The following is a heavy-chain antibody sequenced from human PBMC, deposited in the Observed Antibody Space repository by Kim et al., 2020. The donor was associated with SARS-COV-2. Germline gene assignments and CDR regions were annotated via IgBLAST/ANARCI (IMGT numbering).Heavy chain of an antibody. CDR3: QGSPPDSYYYYGMDV. V-gene: IGHV3-48*03. CDR2: ISSSGSTI. Sequence: GGSLRLSYAASGFTFSSYEMNWVRQAPGKGLEWVSYISSSGSTIYYADSVKGRFTISRDNAKNSLYLQMNSLRAEDTAVYYCQGSPPDSYYYYGMDVWGQGTTVTVSS. CDR1: GFTFSSYE. J-gene: IGHJ6*02.